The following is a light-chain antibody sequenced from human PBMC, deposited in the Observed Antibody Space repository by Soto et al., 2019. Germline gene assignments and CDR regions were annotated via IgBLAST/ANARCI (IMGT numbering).Light chain of an antibody. Sequence: DIQMTQSPSTLSASVGDRVTITCRASQSISIWLAWYQQKPGKAPKLLIYDASRLESGVPSRFSGTRSGTEFTLTISSLQPDDFATYYCQQYKSYWTFGQGTKVDIK. CDR2: DAS. CDR1: QSISIW. CDR3: QQYKSYWT. J-gene: IGKJ1*01. V-gene: IGKV1-5*01.